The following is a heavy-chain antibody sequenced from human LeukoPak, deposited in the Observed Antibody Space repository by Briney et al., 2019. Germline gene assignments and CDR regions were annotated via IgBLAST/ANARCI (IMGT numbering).Heavy chain of an antibody. CDR3: VRSGRGTYFYFDW. CDR2: ISGSTYGT. D-gene: IGHD3-3*01. CDR1: GYTFTGYY. Sequence: ASVKVSCKASGYTFTGYYMHWVRQAPGQGPEWVGWISGSTYGTRYAQKFQGRVTMTQDTSANIVYMELKSLTSDDTAVYYCVRSGRGTYFYFDWWGQGTRVTVSS. J-gene: IGHJ4*02. V-gene: IGHV1-2*02.